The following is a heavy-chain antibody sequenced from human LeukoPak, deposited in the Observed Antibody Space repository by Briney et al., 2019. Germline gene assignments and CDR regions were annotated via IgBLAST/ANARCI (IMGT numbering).Heavy chain of an antibody. CDR2: IYYSGST. D-gene: IGHD3-22*01. Sequence: PSETLSLTCTVSGGSLSSGTYCWGWIRQPPGKGLEWIGTIYYSGSTYYNPSLKSRVTISVDTSKNQFSLKLSSVTAADTAVYYCARDNGRGYYFYWYFDLWGRGTLVTVSS. CDR1: GGSLSSGTYC. V-gene: IGHV4-39*07. CDR3: ARDNGRGYYFYWYFDL. J-gene: IGHJ2*01.